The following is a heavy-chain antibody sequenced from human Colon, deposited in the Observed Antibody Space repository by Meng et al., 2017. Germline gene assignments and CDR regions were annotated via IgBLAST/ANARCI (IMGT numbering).Heavy chain of an antibody. D-gene: IGHD6-13*01. CDR1: GFTFSSYA. CDR3: ARDLRRGSSSSYPGFDY. CDR2: FSSDGNTK. J-gene: IGHJ4*02. Sequence: GESLKISCAASGFTFSSYAMHWVRQAPGKGLEWVALFSSDGNTKYYADSVKGRFTVSRDNSKNTLYLQMNSLRAEDTAVYYCARDLRRGSSSSYPGFDYWGQGTLVTVSS. V-gene: IGHV3-30*04.